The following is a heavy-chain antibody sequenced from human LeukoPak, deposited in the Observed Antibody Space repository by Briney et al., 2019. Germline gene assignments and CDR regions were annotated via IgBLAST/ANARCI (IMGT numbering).Heavy chain of an antibody. CDR3: ASLNLLLWFGDDY. V-gene: IGHV3-11*04. CDR2: ISSSGSTI. J-gene: IGHJ4*02. D-gene: IGHD3-10*01. CDR1: GFTFSDYY. Sequence: GGSLRLSCAASGFTFSDYYMSWIRQAPGKGLEWVSYISSSGSTIYYADSVKDRFTISRDNAKNSLYLQMNSLRAEDTAVYYCASLNLLLWFGDDYWGQGTLVTVSS.